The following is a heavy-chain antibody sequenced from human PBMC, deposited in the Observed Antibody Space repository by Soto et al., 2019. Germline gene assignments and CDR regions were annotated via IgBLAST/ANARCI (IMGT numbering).Heavy chain of an antibody. CDR3: AQESPGWGNGDT. Sequence: QVQLVQSGAEVKKPGASVIVSCKAPGYTFGSYGVHWVRQAPGQRLEWMGWISAGSGDTRYSQHFQDRVTVMKDTAATTGLMELRRLRSEDSGVDYCAQESPGWGNGDTCGEGTLVPASS. CDR2: ISAGSGDT. CDR1: GYTFGSYG. V-gene: IGHV1-3*01. D-gene: IGHD3-16*01. J-gene: IGHJ5*02.